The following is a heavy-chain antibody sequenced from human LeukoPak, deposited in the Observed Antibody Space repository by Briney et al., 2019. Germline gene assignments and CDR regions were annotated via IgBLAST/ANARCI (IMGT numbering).Heavy chain of an antibody. V-gene: IGHV1-8*01. CDR1: GYTFTSYD. CDR3: ARGSVYRVATTDDY. J-gene: IGHJ4*02. D-gene: IGHD5-12*01. CDR2: MNPNSGNT. Sequence: ASVKVSCKASGYTFTSYDINWVRQATGQGLEWMGWMNPNSGNTGYAQKFQGRVIMTRNTSISTAYMELSSLRSEDTAVYYCARGSVYRVATTDDYWGQGTLVTVSS.